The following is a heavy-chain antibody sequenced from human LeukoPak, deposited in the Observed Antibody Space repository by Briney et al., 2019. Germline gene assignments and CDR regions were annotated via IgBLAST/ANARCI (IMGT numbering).Heavy chain of an antibody. V-gene: IGHV1-46*01. CDR2: IDPSGGTT. CDR3: ARDRARVGTKDDAFDV. D-gene: IGHD3-10*01. J-gene: IGHJ3*01. Sequence: ASVKVSCKASGYSFTSLYMHWVRQTSGQPPEWMGAIDPSGGTTRYAQKFQGGITMTRDTSTSTVHLELSSLRYDETAVYYCARDRARVGTKDDAFDVWGQETIVIVSS. CDR1: GYSFTSLY.